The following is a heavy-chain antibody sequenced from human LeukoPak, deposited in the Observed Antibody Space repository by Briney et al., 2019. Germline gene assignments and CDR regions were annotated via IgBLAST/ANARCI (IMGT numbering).Heavy chain of an antibody. Sequence: GGSLRLSCAASGFTFSSYAVSWVRQAPGKGLEWVSVISGSGGSTYYADSVKGRFTISRDNSKNTLYLQMNSLRAEDTAVYYCAKFKGQWLVLGIVDYWGQGTLVTVSS. J-gene: IGHJ4*02. D-gene: IGHD6-19*01. CDR1: GFTFSSYA. CDR2: ISGSGGST. CDR3: AKFKGQWLVLGIVDY. V-gene: IGHV3-23*01.